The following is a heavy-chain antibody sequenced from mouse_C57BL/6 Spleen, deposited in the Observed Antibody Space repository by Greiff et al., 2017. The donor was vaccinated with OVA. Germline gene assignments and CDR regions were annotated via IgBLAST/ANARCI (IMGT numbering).Heavy chain of an antibody. Sequence: QVQLQQPGAELVKPGASVKMSCKASGYTFTSYWITWVKQRPGQGLEWIGDIYPGSGSTNYNEKFKSKATRTVDTSSSTAYMQLSSLTSEDSAVYYCARERLEDYDDFDYWGQGTTLTVSS. CDR1: GYTFTSYW. CDR2: IYPGSGST. J-gene: IGHJ2*01. D-gene: IGHD2-4*01. CDR3: ARERLEDYDDFDY. V-gene: IGHV1-55*01.